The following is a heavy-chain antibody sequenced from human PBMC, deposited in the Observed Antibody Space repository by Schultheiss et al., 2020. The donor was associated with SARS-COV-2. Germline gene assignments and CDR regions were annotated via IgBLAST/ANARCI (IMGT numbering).Heavy chain of an antibody. Sequence: SQTLSLTCTVSGGSIISYYWSWIRQPPGKGLEWIGYIYYSGSTNYNPSLKSRVTISVDTSKNQFSLKLSSVTAADTAVYYCAREGGSGGVPFDYWGQGTLVTVSS. D-gene: IGHD2-15*01. CDR3: AREGGSGGVPFDY. CDR1: GGSIISYY. CDR2: IYYSGST. V-gene: IGHV4-59*01. J-gene: IGHJ4*02.